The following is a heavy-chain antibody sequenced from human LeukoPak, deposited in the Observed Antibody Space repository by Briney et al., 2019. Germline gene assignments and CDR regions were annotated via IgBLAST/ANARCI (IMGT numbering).Heavy chain of an antibody. J-gene: IGHJ6*02. Sequence: PGGSLRLSCAVSGFSFSDYCMHWVRQAPGKGLVWVSRIGVDSDEGDSDEGGPSYAESVKGRFIISRDNAKNTLYLQMNSLTAEDTAVYYCARETWGEMPSYYHYGMDVWGQGTTVTVSS. D-gene: IGHD3-16*01. CDR1: GFSFSDYC. V-gene: IGHV3-74*01. CDR3: ARETWGEMPSYYHYGMDV. CDR2: IGVDSDEGDSDEGGP.